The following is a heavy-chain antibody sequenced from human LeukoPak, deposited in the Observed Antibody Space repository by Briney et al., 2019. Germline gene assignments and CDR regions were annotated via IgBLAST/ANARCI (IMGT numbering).Heavy chain of an antibody. V-gene: IGHV3-23*01. CDR1: GLTFSSDD. D-gene: IGHD6-19*01. J-gene: IGHJ5*02. CDR3: AKDLSRAVAADWFDP. Sequence: GGSLRLSCAASGLTFSSDDMSWVRQAPGKGLEWVSSISDSGGSTYYADSVKGRFTISRDNSKNTLYLQMTNLRAADTAVYYCAKDLSRAVAADWFDPWDQGSLVTVSS. CDR2: ISDSGGST.